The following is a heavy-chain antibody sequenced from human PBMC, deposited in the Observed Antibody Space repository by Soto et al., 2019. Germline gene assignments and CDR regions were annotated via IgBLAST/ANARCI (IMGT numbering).Heavy chain of an antibody. D-gene: IGHD6-19*01. V-gene: IGHV1-8*01. Sequence: GAPVKVSCKASGYTFTRYAIHWVRQATGQGLEWMGWMNPNSGNTGYAQKFQGRVTMTRNTSISTAYMELSSLRSEDTAVYYCATKTYSSGWNAFDIWGQGTMVTVSS. CDR2: MNPNSGNT. CDR1: GYTFTRYA. CDR3: ATKTYSSGWNAFDI. J-gene: IGHJ3*02.